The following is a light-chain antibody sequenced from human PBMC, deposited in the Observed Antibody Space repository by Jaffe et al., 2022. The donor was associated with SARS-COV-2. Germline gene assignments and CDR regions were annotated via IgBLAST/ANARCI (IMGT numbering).Light chain of an antibody. CDR2: TTN. CDR3: VLYMGDGISV. CDR1: SGSVSSSSY. Sequence: QTVVTQEPSFSVSPGGTVTLTCGLTSGSVSSSSYPSWYQQTPGQPPRTLIHTTNTRSPGVPDRFSGSIVGNKAALTITGAQADDESDYYCVLYMGDGISVFGGGTRLTVL. V-gene: IGLV8-61*01. J-gene: IGLJ3*02.